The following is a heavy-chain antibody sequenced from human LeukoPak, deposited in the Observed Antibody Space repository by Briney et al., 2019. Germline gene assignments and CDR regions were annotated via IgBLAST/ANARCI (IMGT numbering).Heavy chain of an antibody. CDR3: ARNVRGVIITFDY. Sequence: PSETLSLTCTVSGGSISSYYWSWIRQPPGKGLEWIGYIYYSGSTNYNPSLKSRVTISVDTSKNQFSLRLSSVTAADTAIYYCARNVRGVIITFDYWGQGTLVTVSS. CDR1: GGSISSYY. J-gene: IGHJ4*02. CDR2: IYYSGST. D-gene: IGHD3-10*01. V-gene: IGHV4-59*08.